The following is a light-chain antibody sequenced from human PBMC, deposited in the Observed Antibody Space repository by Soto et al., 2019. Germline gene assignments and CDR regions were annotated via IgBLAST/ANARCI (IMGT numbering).Light chain of an antibody. J-gene: IGLJ2*01. CDR2: EVS. V-gene: IGLV2-14*01. Sequence: QSVLTQPASVSGSPGQSITISCTGTSSDVGGYNYVSWYQQYPGKAPKLMIYEVSHRPSGVSNRFSGSKSGNTAALTISGLQAEDEADYYCSSYTTSTIVIFGGGTKVTVL. CDR3: SSYTTSTIVI. CDR1: SSDVGGYNY.